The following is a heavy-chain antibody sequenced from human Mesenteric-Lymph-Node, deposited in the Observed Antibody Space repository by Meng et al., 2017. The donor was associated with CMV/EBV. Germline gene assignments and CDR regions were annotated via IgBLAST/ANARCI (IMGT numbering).Heavy chain of an antibody. J-gene: IGHJ5*02. V-gene: IGHV3-7*01. Sequence: GGSLRLSCAVYNGSFSGFYWSWVRQAPGKGLEWVANIKHDGSATYYVDSVKGRFTISRDNAKDSLFLQMNSLKDEDTAVYYCLGGHYTGAWGQGTLVTVSS. CDR3: LGGHYTGA. D-gene: IGHD3-3*01. CDR2: IKHDGSAT. CDR1: NGSFSGFY.